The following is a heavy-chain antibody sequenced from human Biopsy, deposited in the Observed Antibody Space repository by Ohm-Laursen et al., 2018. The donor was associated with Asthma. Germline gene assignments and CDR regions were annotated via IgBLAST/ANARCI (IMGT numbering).Heavy chain of an antibody. CDR2: ISFDGSNK. V-gene: IGHV3-30*18. J-gene: IGHJ4*02. CDR1: GFTFSNYG. CDR3: PKDVFPGWELRRGPDY. D-gene: IGHD1-26*01. Sequence: SLRLSCTASGFTFSNYGMHWVRQAPGKGLERVAVISFDGSNKDYADSVKGRFTISRDNSKNTLHLEMNSLRVEDTAVYYCPKDVFPGWELRRGPDYWGQGTLVTVSS.